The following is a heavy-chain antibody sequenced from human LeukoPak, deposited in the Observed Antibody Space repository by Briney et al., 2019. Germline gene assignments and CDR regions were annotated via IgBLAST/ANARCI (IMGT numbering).Heavy chain of an antibody. CDR1: GFTFSSYW. CDR3: ARDFVNPYLDY. CDR2: ISSSSSYI. Sequence: GGSLRLSCAASGFTFSSYWMSWVRQAPGKGLEWVPSISSSSSYIYYADSVKGRFTISRDNAKNSLYLQMNSLRAEDTAVYYCARDFVNPYLDYWGQGTLVTVSS. J-gene: IGHJ4*02. V-gene: IGHV3-21*01. D-gene: IGHD3-3*01.